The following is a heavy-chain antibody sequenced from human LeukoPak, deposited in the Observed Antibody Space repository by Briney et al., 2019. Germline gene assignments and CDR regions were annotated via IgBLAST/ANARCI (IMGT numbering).Heavy chain of an antibody. CDR1: GYTFTGYY. Sequence: GASVKVSCKTSGYTFTGYYMHWVRQAPGQGLEWMGWINPNNGGTIYAQNFQGRVTMTRDTSISTAYVELSRLRSDDAAVYYCARDLNGPLWFGGFEIWGQGTMVTVSS. CDR2: INPNNGGT. CDR3: ARDLNGPLWFGGFEI. D-gene: IGHD3-10*01. J-gene: IGHJ3*02. V-gene: IGHV1-2*02.